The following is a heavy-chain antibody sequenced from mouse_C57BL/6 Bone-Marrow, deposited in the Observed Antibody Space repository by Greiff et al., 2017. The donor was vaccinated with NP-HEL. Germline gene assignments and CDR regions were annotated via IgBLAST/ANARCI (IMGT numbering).Heavy chain of an antibody. D-gene: IGHD1-1*01. CDR1: GYTFTSYW. J-gene: IGHJ2*01. V-gene: IGHV1-64*01. CDR3: ARVTAVVDFDY. CDR2: IHPNSGST. Sequence: VQLQQPGAELVKPGASVKLSCKASGYTFTSYWMHWVKQRPGQGLEWIGMIHPNSGSTNYNEKFKSKATLTVDKSSSTAYMQLSSLTSEDSAVYDCARVTAVVDFDYGGQGTTLTVSA.